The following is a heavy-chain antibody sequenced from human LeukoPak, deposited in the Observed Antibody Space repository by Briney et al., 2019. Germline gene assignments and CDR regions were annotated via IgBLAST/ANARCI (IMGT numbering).Heavy chain of an antibody. Sequence: GGSLRLSCAASGFTFSSYGMHWVRQAPGKGLEWVAVISYDGSNKYYADSVKGRFTISRDNAKNSLYLQMNSLRAEDTAVYYCARALYFSAGVFDYWGQGTLVTVSS. V-gene: IGHV3-30*03. D-gene: IGHD2-21*01. CDR2: ISYDGSNK. J-gene: IGHJ4*02. CDR1: GFTFSSYG. CDR3: ARALYFSAGVFDY.